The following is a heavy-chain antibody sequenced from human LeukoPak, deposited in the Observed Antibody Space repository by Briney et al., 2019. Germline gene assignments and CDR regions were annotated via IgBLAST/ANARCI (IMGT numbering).Heavy chain of an antibody. CDR1: GFTFSSYA. CDR3: AKDPGSGWLRAGY. Sequence: GGSLRLSCAASGFTFSSYAMSWVRQAPGKGLEWVPAISGSGGSTYYADSVKGRFTIFRDNSKNTLYLQMNSLRAEDTAVYYCAKDPGSGWLRAGYWGQGTLVTVSS. J-gene: IGHJ4*02. V-gene: IGHV3-23*01. D-gene: IGHD6-19*01. CDR2: ISGSGGST.